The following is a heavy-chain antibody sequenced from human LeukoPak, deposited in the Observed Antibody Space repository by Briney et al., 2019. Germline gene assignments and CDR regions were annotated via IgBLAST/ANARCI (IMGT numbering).Heavy chain of an antibody. CDR1: GFTFSSYS. Sequence: KPGGSLRHSCAASGFTFSSYSMNWVRQAPGKGLEWVSSISSSSSYIYYADSVKGRFTISRDNAKNSLYLQMNSLRAEDTAVYYCAKDTFYLYSYGPGPTDYWGQGTLVTVSS. D-gene: IGHD5-18*01. J-gene: IGHJ4*02. CDR3: AKDTFYLYSYGPGPTDY. V-gene: IGHV3-21*01. CDR2: ISSSSSYI.